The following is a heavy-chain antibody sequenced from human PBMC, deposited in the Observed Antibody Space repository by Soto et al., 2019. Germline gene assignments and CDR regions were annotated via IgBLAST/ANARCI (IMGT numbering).Heavy chain of an antibody. V-gene: IGHV3-33*01. CDR2: IWCDGSNK. D-gene: IGHD2-15*01. CDR3: ASEHTEYCRGGSCYCFDA. J-gene: IGHJ5*02. CDR1: GFTFGSYG. Sequence: GGSPRLSGAAPGFTFGSYGMPWVGQGPGKGLKWVAVIWCDGSNKYYADSVKGRFTISRDNSKNTLYLQMNSLRAEDTAVYYSASEHTEYCRGGSCYCFDAWGQGNPVTVSS.